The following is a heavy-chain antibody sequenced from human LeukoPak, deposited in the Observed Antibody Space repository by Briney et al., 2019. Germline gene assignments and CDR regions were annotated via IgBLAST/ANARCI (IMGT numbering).Heavy chain of an antibody. CDR2: IYPGDSDT. CDR3: ARLAGPFVDAFDI. Sequence: GESLKISCKGSGYSFTSYWIGWVCQMPGKGLEWMGIIYPGDSDTRYSPSFQGQVTISADKSISTAYLQWSSPKASDTAMYYCARLAGPFVDAFDIWGQGTMVTVSS. V-gene: IGHV5-51*01. J-gene: IGHJ3*02. CDR1: GYSFTSYW.